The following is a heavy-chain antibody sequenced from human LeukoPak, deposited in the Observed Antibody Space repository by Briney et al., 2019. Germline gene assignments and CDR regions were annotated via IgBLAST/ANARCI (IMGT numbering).Heavy chain of an antibody. J-gene: IGHJ6*03. V-gene: IGHV4-39*07. CDR3: ARASNPGYYYYYMDV. Sequence: SETLSLTCTVSGGSFSRSPYYWGWIRQPPGKGLEWIGSIYYSGSTYYKSSLKRRVTISVDTSKNQFSLKLSSVTAADTAVYYCARASNPGYYYYYMDVWGKGTTVTISS. CDR1: GGSFSRSPYY. CDR2: IYYSGST.